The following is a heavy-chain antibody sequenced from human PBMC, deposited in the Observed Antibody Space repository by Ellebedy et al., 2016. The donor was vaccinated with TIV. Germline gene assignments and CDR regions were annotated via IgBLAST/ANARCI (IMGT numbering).Heavy chain of an antibody. V-gene: IGHV3-20*04. CDR1: GFTFDDYG. J-gene: IGHJ4*02. CDR3: ARYGNLGY. CDR2: IGGTGST. D-gene: IGHD1-1*01. Sequence: PGGSLRLSCAASGFTFDDYGTSWVRQAPGKGLEWVSSIGGTGSTFYVDSVKGRFAISRDNAKNSLYLQMNSLRAEDTAVYYCARYGNLGYWGQGTLVTVSS.